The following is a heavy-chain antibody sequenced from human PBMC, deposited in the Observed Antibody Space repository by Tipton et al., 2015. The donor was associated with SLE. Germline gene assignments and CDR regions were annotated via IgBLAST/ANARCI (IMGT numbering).Heavy chain of an antibody. D-gene: IGHD3/OR15-3a*01. CDR1: GGSISSSSYY. CDR3: ASGPHAFDI. CDR2: IYYSGST. J-gene: IGHJ3*02. Sequence: LRLSGTVSGGSISSSSYYWGWIRQPPGKGLEWIGSIYYSGSTYYNPSLKSRVTISVDTSKNQFSLKLSSVTAADTAVYYCASGPHAFDIWGQGTMVTVSS. V-gene: IGHV4-39*07.